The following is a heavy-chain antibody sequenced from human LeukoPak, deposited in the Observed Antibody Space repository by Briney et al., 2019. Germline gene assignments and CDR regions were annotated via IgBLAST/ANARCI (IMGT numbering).Heavy chain of an antibody. CDR1: GFTVSSNY. Sequence: PGGSLRLSCAASGFTVSSNYMSWVRQAPGKGLEWVSVIYSGGSTYYADSVKGRFTISRDNSKNTLYLQMNSLRAEDTAVYYCARERKIYYFDYWGRGTLVTVSP. CDR3: ARERKIYYFDY. J-gene: IGHJ4*02. V-gene: IGHV3-53*01. CDR2: IYSGGST.